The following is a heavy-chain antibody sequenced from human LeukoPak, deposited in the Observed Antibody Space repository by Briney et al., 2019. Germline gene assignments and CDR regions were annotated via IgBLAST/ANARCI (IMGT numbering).Heavy chain of an antibody. CDR2: MNPNSGNT. CDR1: GYTFTSYD. CDR3: ARVPYQLLYYYGMDV. D-gene: IGHD2-2*02. Sequence: GASVKVSCKASGYTFTSYDINWVRQATGQGLEWMGWMNPNSGNTGYAQKFQGRVTMTRNTSISTAYIELSSLRSEDTAVYYCARVPYQLLYYYGMDVWGQGTTVTVSS. V-gene: IGHV1-8*01. J-gene: IGHJ6*02.